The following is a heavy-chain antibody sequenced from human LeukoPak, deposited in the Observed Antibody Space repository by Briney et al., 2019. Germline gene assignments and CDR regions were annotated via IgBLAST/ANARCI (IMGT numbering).Heavy chain of an antibody. J-gene: IGHJ4*02. CDR1: GYTFTGYY. CDR3: ARDRPLITMVRGVTFDY. Sequence: GASVKVSCKASGYTFTGYYMHWVRQAPGQGLEWMGWINPNSGGTNYAQKFQGRVTMTRVTSISTAYMELSRLRSDDTAVYYCARDRPLITMVRGVTFDYWGQGTLVTVSS. D-gene: IGHD3-10*01. V-gene: IGHV1-2*02. CDR2: INPNSGGT.